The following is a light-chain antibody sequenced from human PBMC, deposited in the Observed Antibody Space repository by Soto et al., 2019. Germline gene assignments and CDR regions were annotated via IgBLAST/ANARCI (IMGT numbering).Light chain of an antibody. V-gene: IGKV3-20*01. CDR3: HQYGGSPFT. Sequence: EIVLTQSPGTLSLSPGERATLSCRATQSVNSNYLAWYQQKLGQAPRLLIYGASSRPTGIPDRFSGSGSGTDFTLTISRLEPEDFAVYYCHQYGGSPFTFGGGTKVEI. CDR2: GAS. J-gene: IGKJ4*01. CDR1: QSVNSNY.